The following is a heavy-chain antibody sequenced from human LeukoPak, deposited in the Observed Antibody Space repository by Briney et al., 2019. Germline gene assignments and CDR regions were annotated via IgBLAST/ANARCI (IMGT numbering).Heavy chain of an antibody. CDR1: GFTSSRSW. CDR2: IKTDGSST. CDR3: VRGRGVPEYYFDY. D-gene: IGHD2-2*01. V-gene: IGHV3-74*01. Sequence: GGAPRVSCANPGFTSSRSWMHWVSEALGKGLLWVSRIKTDGSSTTYADFVQGRFTISRDNAKNTLYLQMNSLRADDTAVYYCVRGRGVPEYYFDYWGQGTLVTVSS. J-gene: IGHJ4*02.